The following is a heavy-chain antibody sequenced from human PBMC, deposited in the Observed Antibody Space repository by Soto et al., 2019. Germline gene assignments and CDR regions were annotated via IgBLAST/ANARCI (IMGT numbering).Heavy chain of an antibody. V-gene: IGHV4-30-2*01. CDR3: AAGGGLPRYY. D-gene: IGHD5-12*01. CDR2: IYHSGST. J-gene: IGHJ4*02. CDR1: GGSISRGGYS. Sequence: QLQLQESGSGLVKPSQTLSLTCAVSGGSISRGGYSWGWIRQPPGKGRGWIGYIYHSGSTYYNPSLKSRVTISVDRSKNQFSLKLSSVTAADTAVYYCAAGGGLPRYYWGQGTLVTVSS.